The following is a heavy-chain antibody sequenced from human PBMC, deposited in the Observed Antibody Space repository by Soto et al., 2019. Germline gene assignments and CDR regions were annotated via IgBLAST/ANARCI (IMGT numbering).Heavy chain of an antibody. CDR2: TYYRSKWYN. CDR1: GDSVSSNSAA. CDR3: ARDTSSSSWTLLYCCGMDV. J-gene: IGHJ6*02. D-gene: IGHD6-13*01. Sequence: SQTLSLTCAISGDSVSSNSAAWNWIRQSPSRGLEWLGRTYYRSKWYNDYAVSVKSRITINTDTSKNQFSLQLNSVTPEDTAVYYCARDTSSSSWTLLYCCGMDVWGQGTTVTVSS. V-gene: IGHV6-1*01.